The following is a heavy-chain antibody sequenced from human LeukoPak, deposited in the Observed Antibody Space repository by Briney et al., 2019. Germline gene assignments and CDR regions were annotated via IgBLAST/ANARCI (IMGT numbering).Heavy chain of an antibody. CDR2: ISGSGDST. CDR3: AKGRSGVSSAAINY. V-gene: IGHV3-23*01. D-gene: IGHD2-2*01. J-gene: IGHJ4*02. Sequence: GGSLRLSCAASGFTFSSYAMSWVRQAPGKGPEWVSTISGSGDSTYYADSVKGRFTISRDNSKNTLHLQVNSLRAEDTAVYSCAKGRSGVSSAAINYWGQGTLVTVSS. CDR1: GFTFSSYA.